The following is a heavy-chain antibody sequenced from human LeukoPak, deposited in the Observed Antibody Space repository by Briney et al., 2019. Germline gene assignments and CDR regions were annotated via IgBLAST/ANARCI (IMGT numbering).Heavy chain of an antibody. V-gene: IGHV1-2*02. CDR3: ARGGMLIGVAPGWFDP. CDR2: INPKSGGT. J-gene: IGHJ5*02. CDR1: GLTFTGHY. D-gene: IGHD3-3*01. Sequence: ASVKVSCKASGLTFTGHYIHWVRQAPGQGLEWMGWINPKSGGTNYAQKFQGRVTMTRDTSVSTAYMELNRLTSDDTAVYYCARGGMLIGVAPGWFDPWGQGTLVTVSS.